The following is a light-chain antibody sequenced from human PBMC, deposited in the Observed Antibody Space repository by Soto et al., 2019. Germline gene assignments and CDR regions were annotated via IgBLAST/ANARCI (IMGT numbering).Light chain of an antibody. CDR2: DAS. J-gene: IGKJ5*01. V-gene: IGKV3-11*01. CDR1: QSVSSS. CDR3: KQRSNGPIT. Sequence: EIVLTQSPATLSLSPGERATLSCRASQSVSSSLAWYQQKPGQAPRLLIYDASNRATDIPARFSGSGSGTDLTLTISSLDPKDFAVYYFKQRSNGPITSAQGTRLEIK.